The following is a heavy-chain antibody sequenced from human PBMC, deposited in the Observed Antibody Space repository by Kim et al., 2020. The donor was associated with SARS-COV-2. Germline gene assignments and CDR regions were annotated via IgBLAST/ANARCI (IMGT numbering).Heavy chain of an antibody. D-gene: IGHD6-13*01. V-gene: IGHV3-21*01. J-gene: IGHJ6*02. Sequence: GGSLRLSCAASGFTFSSYSMNWVRQAPGKGLEWVSSISSSSSYIYYADSVKGRFTISRDNAKNSLYLQMNSLRAEDTAVYYCARTIAAAGTVDYYYGMDVWGQGTTVTVSS. CDR3: ARTIAAAGTVDYYYGMDV. CDR2: ISSSSSYI. CDR1: GFTFSSYS.